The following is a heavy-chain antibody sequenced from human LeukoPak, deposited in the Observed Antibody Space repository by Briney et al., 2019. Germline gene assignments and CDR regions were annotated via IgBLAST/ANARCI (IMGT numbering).Heavy chain of an antibody. CDR1: GFTFSSYW. V-gene: IGHV3-7*01. D-gene: IGHD3-9*01. CDR3: ARDRHYDILSGFHNYYGMDV. CDR2: IKQDGSEK. Sequence: GGSLRLSCAASGFTFSSYWMTWVRQAPGKGLEWVANIKQDGSEKNYVESVKGRFTISRDNAKNAQYLQMNSLGVEDTAVYYCARDRHYDILSGFHNYYGMDVWGQGTTVTVSS. J-gene: IGHJ6*02.